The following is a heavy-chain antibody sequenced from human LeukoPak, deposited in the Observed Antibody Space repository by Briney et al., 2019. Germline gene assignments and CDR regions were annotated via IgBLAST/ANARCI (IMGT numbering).Heavy chain of an antibody. D-gene: IGHD2-15*01. J-gene: IGHJ5*02. V-gene: IGHV1-2*02. Sequence: SVKVSCKASGYTFIGYYMHWVRQAPGQGLEWMGWINPNSGGTNYAQKFQGRVTMARDTSISTAYMELSRLRSDDTAVYYCARDQDIVVVVAARGINWFDPWGQGTLVTVSS. CDR3: ARDQDIVVVVAARGINWFDP. CDR1: GYTFIGYY. CDR2: INPNSGGT.